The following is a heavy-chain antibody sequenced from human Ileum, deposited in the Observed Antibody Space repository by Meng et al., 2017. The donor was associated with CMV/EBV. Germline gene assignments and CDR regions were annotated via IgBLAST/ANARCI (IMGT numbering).Heavy chain of an antibody. CDR3: ARDHASSSQLLDY. D-gene: IGHD6-6*01. CDR2: ISAYNGDI. Sequence: QVHLVQAGAEVKNIGASVKVSCKASGYTFSSYSFSWVRQAPGQGLEWMGWISAYNGDIKYAQKSRDRVTMTTDTSTSTAYMDLRGLRSDDTAVYYCARDHASSSQLLDYWGQGTLVTVSS. CDR1: GYTFSSYS. J-gene: IGHJ4*02. V-gene: IGHV1-18*04.